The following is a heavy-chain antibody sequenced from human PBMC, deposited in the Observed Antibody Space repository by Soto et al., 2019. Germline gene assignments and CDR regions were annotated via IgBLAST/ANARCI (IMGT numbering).Heavy chain of an antibody. Sequence: PGGSLRLSCSASGFTFSSYSMHWVRQAPGKGLEYVSAISSNGGSTYYADSVKGRFTISRDNSKKTLYLQMSSLRAEDTAVYYCAKDLGYYDSSGYYYDYWGQGTLVTVSS. D-gene: IGHD3-22*01. CDR1: GFTFSSYS. CDR2: ISSNGGST. CDR3: AKDLGYYDSSGYYYDY. J-gene: IGHJ4*02. V-gene: IGHV3-64D*06.